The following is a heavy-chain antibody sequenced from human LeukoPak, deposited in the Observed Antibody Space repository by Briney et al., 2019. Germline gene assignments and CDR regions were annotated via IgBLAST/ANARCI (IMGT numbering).Heavy chain of an antibody. CDR3: ARVGGSGYYYSALGFDY. J-gene: IGHJ4*02. CDR1: GFTFSSYS. CDR2: ISSSSSYI. Sequence: PGGSLRLSCAASGFTFSSYSMNWVRQAPGKGLEWVSSISSSSSYIYYADSVKGRFTISRDNAKNSLYLQMNSLRAEDTAVYYCARVGGSGYYYSALGFDYWGQGTLVTVSS. D-gene: IGHD3-22*01. V-gene: IGHV3-21*01.